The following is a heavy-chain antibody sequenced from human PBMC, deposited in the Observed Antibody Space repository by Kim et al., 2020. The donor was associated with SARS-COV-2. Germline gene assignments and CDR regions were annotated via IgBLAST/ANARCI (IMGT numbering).Heavy chain of an antibody. D-gene: IGHD6-19*01. J-gene: IGHJ4*02. V-gene: IGHV3-15*01. CDR2: IKSKTDGGTT. CDR3: TTDHRTPAFSWWLVRGTGFDY. CDR1: GFTFSNAW. Sequence: GGSLRLSCAASGFTFSNAWMSWVRQAPGKGLEWVGRIKSKTDGGTTDYAAPVKGRFTISRDDSKNTLYLQMNSLKTEDTAVYYCTTDHRTPAFSWWLVRGTGFDYWGQGTLVTVSS.